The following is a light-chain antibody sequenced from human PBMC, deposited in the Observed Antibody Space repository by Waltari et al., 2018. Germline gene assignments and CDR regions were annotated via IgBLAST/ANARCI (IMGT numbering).Light chain of an antibody. J-gene: IGLJ3*02. CDR1: SSDVGYYNY. Sequence: QSALTQPASVSGSPGQSIPISCTGTSSDVGYYNYVSWYQHHPGKAPKLMIYEVSNRPSGVSNRFSGSKSGNTASLTISGLQAEDEADYYCSSYTTSTTLWVFGGGTKLTVL. V-gene: IGLV2-14*01. CDR3: SSYTTSTTLWV. CDR2: EVS.